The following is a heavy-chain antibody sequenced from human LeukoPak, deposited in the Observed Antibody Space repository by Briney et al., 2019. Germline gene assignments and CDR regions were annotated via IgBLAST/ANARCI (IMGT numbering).Heavy chain of an antibody. V-gene: IGHV3-7*01. CDR3: SVSLNY. CDR1: GFSFGTSW. CDR2: IKQDGSEK. J-gene: IGHJ4*02. Sequence: GGSLRLSCAASGFSFGTSWMDWVRHAPGKGLEWVANIKQDGSEKYYVDSVKGRFTISRDNAKNSLYLQMNSLRVDDTAVYFCSVSLNYWGQGTLVTVSS.